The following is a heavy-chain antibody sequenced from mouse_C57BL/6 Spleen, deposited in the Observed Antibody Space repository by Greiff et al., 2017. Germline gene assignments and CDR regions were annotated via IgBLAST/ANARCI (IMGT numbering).Heavy chain of an antibody. V-gene: IGHV1-59*01. Sequence: QVQLQQSGAELVRPGTSVKLSCKASGYTFTSYWMHWVKQRPGQGLEWIGVIDPSDSYTNYNQKFKGKATLTVDTSSSTAYMQLSSLTSEDSAVYYCVRLEAYGNFLFDYWGQGTTLTVSS. CDR2: IDPSDSYT. CDR3: VRLEAYGNFLFDY. CDR1: GYTFTSYW. J-gene: IGHJ2*01. D-gene: IGHD2-1*01.